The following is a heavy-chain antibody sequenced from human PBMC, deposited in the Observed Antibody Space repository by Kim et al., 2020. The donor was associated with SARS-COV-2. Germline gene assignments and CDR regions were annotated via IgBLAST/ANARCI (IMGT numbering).Heavy chain of an antibody. D-gene: IGHD4-17*01. V-gene: IGHV3-74*01. CDR1: GITFRNYW. Sequence: GGSLRLSCVVSGITFRNYWMHWVRQGPGKGRVWVASMKGDGSRSAYADSGNGRFTMSRDNAKNKLYLQMNSLQAEDTAVDYCMSTTVGWGQGTLGTV. CDR2: MKGDGSRS. J-gene: IGHJ4*02. CDR3: MSTTVG.